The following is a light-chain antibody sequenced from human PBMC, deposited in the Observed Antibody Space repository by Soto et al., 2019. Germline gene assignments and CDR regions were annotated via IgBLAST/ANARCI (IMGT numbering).Light chain of an antibody. V-gene: IGKV3-20*01. CDR1: QSVNNNF. J-gene: IGKJ5*01. Sequence: ESVLTQSPGTLSLSPGERVTLACRASQSVNNNFLSWYQQKPGQAPRLLIYAASSGATGIPDRFSGSQSGTDFTLTISRLEPEDFAVYYCQQYGSSLITFDLGTRLEIK. CDR2: AAS. CDR3: QQYGSSLIT.